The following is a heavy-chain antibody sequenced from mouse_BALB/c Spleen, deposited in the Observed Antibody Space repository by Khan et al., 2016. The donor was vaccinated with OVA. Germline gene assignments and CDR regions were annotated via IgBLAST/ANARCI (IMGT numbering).Heavy chain of an antibody. J-gene: IGHJ2*01. CDR3: ERDRIDY. CDR1: GYTFSNYW. CDR2: INPCSGYT. Sequence: QVQLQESGAELAKPGASVKLSCKASGYTFSNYWIHWVKQRPGQGLEWIGYINPCSGYTNYNQTFNDKATLTTDKSSSTAYMQLSSLTSEDSAVYDGERDRIDYWGQGTTLTVSS. V-gene: IGHV1-7*01.